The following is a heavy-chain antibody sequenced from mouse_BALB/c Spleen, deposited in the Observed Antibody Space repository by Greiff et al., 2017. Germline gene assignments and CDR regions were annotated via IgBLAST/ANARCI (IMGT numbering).Heavy chain of an antibody. CDR2: IRNKANGYTT. J-gene: IGHJ1*01. D-gene: IGHD1-2*01. CDR1: GFTFTDYY. Sequence: EVKLMESGGGLVQPGGSLRLSCATSGFTFTDYYMSWVRQPPGKALEWLGFIRNKANGYTTEYSASVKGRFTISRDNSQSILYLQMNTLRAEDSATYYCARDLNDGSHWYCDVWGAGTTVTVSA. V-gene: IGHV7-3*02. CDR3: ARDLNDGSHWYCDV.